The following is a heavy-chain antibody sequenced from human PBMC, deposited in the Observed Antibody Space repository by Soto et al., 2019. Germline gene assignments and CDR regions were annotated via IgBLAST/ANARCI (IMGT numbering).Heavy chain of an antibody. D-gene: IGHD6-19*01. CDR2: IDPSDSFT. Sequence: GASLKISCKGSGYSFTGYWVAWVRQMPGKGLEGMGRIDPSDSFTNYSPSFQGRVTMTTDTSTSTAYMELRSLRSDDTAVYYCARDDSSCWYKGDYWGQGTLVTVSS. J-gene: IGHJ4*02. V-gene: IGHV5-10-1*01. CDR3: ARDDSSCWYKGDY. CDR1: GYSFTGYW.